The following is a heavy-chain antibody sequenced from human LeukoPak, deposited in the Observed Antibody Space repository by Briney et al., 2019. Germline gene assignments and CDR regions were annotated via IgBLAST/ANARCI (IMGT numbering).Heavy chain of an antibody. CDR1: GFTFSNYW. V-gene: IGHV3-74*01. CDR3: ARETLIRGFMPDY. D-gene: IGHD3-10*01. J-gene: IGHJ4*02. Sequence: GGSLRLSCAASGFTFSNYWMHWVRQTPGKGLVWVSRVNTDGSATAYADSVKGRFTISRDNAKNTQYLQMNSLRAGDTAVYYCARETLIRGFMPDYWGQGTLVTVSS. CDR2: VNTDGSAT.